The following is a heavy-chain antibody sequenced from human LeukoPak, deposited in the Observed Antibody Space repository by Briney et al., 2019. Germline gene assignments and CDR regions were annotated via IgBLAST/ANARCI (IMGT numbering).Heavy chain of an antibody. Sequence: PGGSLRLSCAASGFTFSSYWMHWVRQAPGKGLVWVSRINSDGSSTSYADSVKGRFTISRDNAKNTLYLQMNSLRAEDTAVYYCATPGDIVVVPAAPTDPHAYYYYGMDVWGQGTTVTVSS. CDR1: GFTFSSYW. D-gene: IGHD2-2*01. CDR2: INSDGSST. J-gene: IGHJ6*02. V-gene: IGHV3-74*01. CDR3: ATPGDIVVVPAAPTDPHAYYYYGMDV.